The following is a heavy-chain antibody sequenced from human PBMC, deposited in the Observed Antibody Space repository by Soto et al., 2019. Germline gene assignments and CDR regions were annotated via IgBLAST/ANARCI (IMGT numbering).Heavy chain of an antibody. V-gene: IGHV4-59*01. Sequence: PSETLSLTCTVSGGSISSYYLSWIRQPPGKGLEWIGYIYYSGSTNYNPSLKSRVTISVDTSKNQFSLKLSSVTAADTAVYYCARGTYCSGGSCFRAYYYGMDVWGQGTTVTVSS. CDR2: IYYSGST. CDR3: ARGTYCSGGSCFRAYYYGMDV. J-gene: IGHJ6*02. D-gene: IGHD2-15*01. CDR1: GGSISSYY.